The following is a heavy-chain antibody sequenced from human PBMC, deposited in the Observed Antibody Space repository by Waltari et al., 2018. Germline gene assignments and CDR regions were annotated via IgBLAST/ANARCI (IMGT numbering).Heavy chain of an antibody. CDR3: AAGVIVVVPAAISGFDY. D-gene: IGHD2-2*01. Sequence: QVQLVQYGAEVKKPGASVKVSCKVSGYTLTELSMHWVRQAPGKGLEWMGGFDPEDGETIYAQKFQGRVTMTEDTSTDTAYMELSSLRSEDTAVYYCAAGVIVVVPAAISGFDYWGQGTLVTVSS. V-gene: IGHV1-24*01. CDR1: GYTLTELS. J-gene: IGHJ4*02. CDR2: FDPEDGET.